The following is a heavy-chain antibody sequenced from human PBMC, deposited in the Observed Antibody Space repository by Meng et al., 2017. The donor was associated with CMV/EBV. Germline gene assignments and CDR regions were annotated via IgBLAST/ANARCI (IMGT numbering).Heavy chain of an antibody. D-gene: IGHD3-22*01. Sequence: ASGGTFSSYAISWARQAPGQGLEWMGGIIPIFGTANYAQKFQGRVTITADESTSTAYMELSSLRSEDTAVYYCALSYYYDSSGYYYYWGQGTLVTVSS. V-gene: IGHV1-69*01. J-gene: IGHJ4*02. CDR1: GGTFSSYA. CDR2: IIPIFGTA. CDR3: ALSYYYDSSGYYYY.